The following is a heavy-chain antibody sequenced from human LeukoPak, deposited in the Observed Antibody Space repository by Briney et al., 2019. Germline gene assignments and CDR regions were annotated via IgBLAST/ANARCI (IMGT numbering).Heavy chain of an antibody. Sequence: GSLRLSCAAFGFSFSSYAMSWVRQAPGKGLEWVSAISGSGGSTYYADSVKGRFTISRDNSKNTLYLQMNSLRAEDTAVYYCAKDRKPGIAVPGYKYFDYWGQGTLVTVSS. D-gene: IGHD6-19*01. V-gene: IGHV3-23*01. CDR2: ISGSGGST. J-gene: IGHJ4*02. CDR1: GFSFSSYA. CDR3: AKDRKPGIAVPGYKYFDY.